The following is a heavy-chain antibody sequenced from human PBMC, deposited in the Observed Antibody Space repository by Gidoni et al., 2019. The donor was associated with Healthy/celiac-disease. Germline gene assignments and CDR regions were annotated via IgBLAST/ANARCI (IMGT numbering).Heavy chain of an antibody. CDR2: INPSGGST. V-gene: IGHV1-46*01. Sequence: QVQLVQSGAEVKKPGASVKVSCKASGYTFTSYYMHWVRQAPGQGLEWMGIINPSGGSTSYAQKFQGRVTMTRDTSTSTVYMELSSLRSEDTAVYYCARGPIVVVPAAILGWFDPWGQGTLVTVSS. D-gene: IGHD2-2*02. CDR1: GYTFTSYY. J-gene: IGHJ5*02. CDR3: ARGPIVVVPAAILGWFDP.